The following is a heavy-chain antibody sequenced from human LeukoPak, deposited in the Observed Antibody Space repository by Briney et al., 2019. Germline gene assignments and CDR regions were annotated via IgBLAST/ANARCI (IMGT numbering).Heavy chain of an antibody. CDR2: IYHSGST. V-gene: IGHV4-4*02. D-gene: IGHD5-18*01. CDR1: GGSISSSNW. Sequence: SETLSLTCAVSGGSISSSNWWSWVRQPPGKGLEWIGEIYHSGSTNYNPSLKSRVTISVDTSKNQFSLKLSSVTAADTAVYYCARHFGDTAMVSSEDYWGQGTLVTVSS. CDR3: ARHFGDTAMVSSEDY. J-gene: IGHJ4*02.